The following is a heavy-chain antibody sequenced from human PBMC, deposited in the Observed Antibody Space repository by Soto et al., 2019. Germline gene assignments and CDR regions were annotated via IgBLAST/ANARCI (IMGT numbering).Heavy chain of an antibody. Sequence: SVKVSCKASGGTFSSYAISWVRQAPGQGLEWMGGIIPIFGTANYAQKFQGRVTITADKSTSTAYMELSSLRSEDTAVYYCAGDACRSSSCYTSWVDPWGQGTLVTVSS. CDR1: GGTFSSYA. V-gene: IGHV1-69*06. D-gene: IGHD2-2*02. J-gene: IGHJ5*02. CDR3: AGDACRSSSCYTSWVDP. CDR2: IIPIFGTA.